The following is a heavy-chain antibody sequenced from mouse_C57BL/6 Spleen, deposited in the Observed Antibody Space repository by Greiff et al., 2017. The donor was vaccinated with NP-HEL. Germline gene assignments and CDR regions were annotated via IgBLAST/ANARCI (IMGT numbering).Heavy chain of an antibody. CDR2: IRNRANGYTT. CDR3: ARYGLRSLGAWFAY. V-gene: IGHV7-3*01. CDR1: GFTFTDYY. Sequence: EVHLVESGGGLVQPGGSLSLSCAASGFTFTDYYMSWVRQPPGKALEWLGFIRNRANGYTTEYSASVKGRFTISRDNSKSIRYLQMNARGAEDSATYYCARYGLRSLGAWFAYWGQGTLVTVSA. J-gene: IGHJ3*01. D-gene: IGHD1-1*01.